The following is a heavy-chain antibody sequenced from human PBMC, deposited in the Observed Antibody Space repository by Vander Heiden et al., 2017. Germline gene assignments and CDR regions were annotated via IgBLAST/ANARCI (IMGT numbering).Heavy chain of an antibody. J-gene: IGHJ6*02. CDR3: ARRDGIASAGIDYYYGMDV. CDR2: IYWNDYK. Sequence: QITLKESGPALVKPTQTLTLTCTFYGFSLRTSGVGVGWIRQPPGKALEWIALIYWNDYKRYSPSLKGRLTITKDTSKNQVVLTMTNMDPVDTATYYCARRDGIASAGIDYYYGMDVWGQGTTVTVSS. V-gene: IGHV2-5*01. CDR1: GFSLRTSGVG. D-gene: IGHD6-13*01.